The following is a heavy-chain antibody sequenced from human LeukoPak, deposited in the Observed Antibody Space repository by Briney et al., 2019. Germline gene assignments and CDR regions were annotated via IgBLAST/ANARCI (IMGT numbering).Heavy chain of an antibody. Sequence: GGSLRLSCAASGFTVSSNYMSWVRQAPGKGLEWVSVIHGGTETYFADSVKGRFIISRDHSKNTLYLQMNSLRAEDTAVYFCARVAGDYAEYYFDQWGQGTPVTVSS. V-gene: IGHV3-66*01. CDR3: ARVAGDYAEYYFDQ. J-gene: IGHJ4*02. CDR2: IHGGTET. CDR1: GFTVSSNY. D-gene: IGHD4-17*01.